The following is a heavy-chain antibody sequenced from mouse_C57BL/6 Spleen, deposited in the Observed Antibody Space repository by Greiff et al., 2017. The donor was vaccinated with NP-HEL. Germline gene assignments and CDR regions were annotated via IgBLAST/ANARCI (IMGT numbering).Heavy chain of an antibody. CDR3: ARMGDGYLAY. Sequence: QVQLQQPGAELVKPGASVKLSCKASGYTFTSYWMQWVKQRPGQGLEWIGEIDPSDSYTNYNQKFKGKATLTVDTSSSTAYMQLSSLTSEDSAVYYCARMGDGYLAYWGQGTLVTVSA. CDR1: GYTFTSYW. J-gene: IGHJ3*01. V-gene: IGHV1-50*01. D-gene: IGHD2-3*01. CDR2: IDPSDSYT.